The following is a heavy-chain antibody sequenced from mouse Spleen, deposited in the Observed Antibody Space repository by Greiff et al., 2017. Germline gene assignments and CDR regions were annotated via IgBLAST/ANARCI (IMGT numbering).Heavy chain of an antibody. J-gene: IGHJ2*01. CDR1: GYTFTSYW. Sequence: QVQLQQSGAELVKPGASVKLSCKTSGYTFTSYWIQWVKQRPGQGLGWIGEIFPGTGTTYYNEKFKGKATLTIDTSSSTAYMQLSSLTSEDSAVYFCARSEGLTLYYFDYWGQGTTLTVSS. V-gene: IGHV1S132*01. CDR2: IFPGTGTT. D-gene: IGHD4-1*01. CDR3: ARSEGLTLYYFDY.